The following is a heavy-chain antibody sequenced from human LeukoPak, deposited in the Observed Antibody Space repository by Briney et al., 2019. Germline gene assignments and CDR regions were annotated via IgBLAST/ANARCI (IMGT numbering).Heavy chain of an antibody. Sequence: ASVKVSCKASGYTFSSYGISWVRQAPGQGLEWMGWINAYNGNTNYAQMLQGRVTMTTDTSTTTAYMELRSLRSDDTAVYYCARDFEYVDTAMVTFAHDAFDIWGQGTMVTVSS. J-gene: IGHJ3*02. CDR3: ARDFEYVDTAMVTFAHDAFDI. CDR2: INAYNGNT. D-gene: IGHD5-18*01. CDR1: GYTFSSYG. V-gene: IGHV1-18*01.